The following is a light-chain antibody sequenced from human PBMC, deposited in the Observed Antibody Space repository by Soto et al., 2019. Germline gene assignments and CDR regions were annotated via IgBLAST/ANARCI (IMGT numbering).Light chain of an antibody. Sequence: EIVLTHSPATLSVSPGERATLSCRASQSVGSNLAWYQQRPGQPPRLLIYDASTRATDSPARFSGGGSGTEFTLTISSRQSEDFAVYYWQQYNNWPYTFGQGTKLQIK. CDR1: QSVGSN. V-gene: IGKV3-15*01. CDR2: DAS. J-gene: IGKJ2*01. CDR3: QQYNNWPYT.